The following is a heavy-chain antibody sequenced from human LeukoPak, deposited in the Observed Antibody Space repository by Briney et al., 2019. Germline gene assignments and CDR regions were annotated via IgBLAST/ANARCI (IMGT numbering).Heavy chain of an antibody. V-gene: IGHV4-59*12. CDR2: IYHSGST. J-gene: IGHJ4*02. CDR3: ARLYGGNSYYFDY. Sequence: SETLSLTCTVSGGSISSYYWSWIRQPPGKGLEWIGEIYHSGSTNYNPSLKSRVTISVDKSKNQFSLKLSSVTAADTAVYYCARLYGGNSYYFDYWGQGTLVTVSS. D-gene: IGHD4-23*01. CDR1: GGSISSYY.